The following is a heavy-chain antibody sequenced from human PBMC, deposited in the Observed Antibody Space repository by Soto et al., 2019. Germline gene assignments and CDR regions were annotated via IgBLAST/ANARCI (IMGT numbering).Heavy chain of an antibody. CDR1: GFTFSSYW. CDR3: ARFLVPI. J-gene: IGHJ3*02. V-gene: IGHV3-74*01. CDR2: INIDGSST. Sequence: EVQLVESGGGLVQPGGSLRLSCAASGFTFSSYWMHWVRQAPGEGLVWVSRINIDGSSTSYADSVKGRFTIPRDNAKNTPYLQMNRLRAEDTAIYYCARFLVPIWGQGTMVTVST. D-gene: IGHD1-26*01.